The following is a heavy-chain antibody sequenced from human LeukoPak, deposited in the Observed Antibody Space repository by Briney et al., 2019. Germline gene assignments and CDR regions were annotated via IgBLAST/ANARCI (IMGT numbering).Heavy chain of an antibody. CDR1: GFTFSSYW. D-gene: IGHD3-10*01. CDR3: ARRMRLLWFGEPYAFDI. V-gene: IGHV3-7*01. Sequence: GGSLRLSCAASGFTFSSYWMSWVRQAPGKGLEWVANIKQDGSEKYYVDSVKGRFTISRDNAKNSLYLQMNSLRAEDTAVYYCARRMRLLWFGEPYAFDIWGQGTMVTVSS. CDR2: IKQDGSEK. J-gene: IGHJ3*02.